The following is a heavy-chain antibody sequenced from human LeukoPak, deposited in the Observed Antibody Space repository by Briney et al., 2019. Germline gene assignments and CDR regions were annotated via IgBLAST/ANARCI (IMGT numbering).Heavy chain of an antibody. CDR2: ISSSGSSK. V-gene: IGHV3-48*03. J-gene: IGHJ4*02. CDR1: GFTFSSYE. Sequence: GGSLRLSCAASGFTFSSYEMNWVRQAPGKGLEWGSYISSSGSSKYYADSVKGRFTISRDNAKNSLYLQMNSLRAEDTAVYYCARDGFDYYDSSGFSYFDYWGQGTLVTVSS. CDR3: ARDGFDYYDSSGFSYFDY. D-gene: IGHD3-22*01.